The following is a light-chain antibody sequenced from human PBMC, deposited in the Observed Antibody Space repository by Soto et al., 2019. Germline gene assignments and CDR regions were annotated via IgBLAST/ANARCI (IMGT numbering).Light chain of an antibody. CDR2: GAS. CDR1: QSVRSN. Sequence: EIVMTQSPATLSVSPGERATLSCRASQSVRSNLAWYQQKPGQAPRLLIYGASTRATGIPARFSDSGSGTEFTFTISSLQSEDFAVYYCLQYNNWVPTFGQGTRVEI. CDR3: LQYNNWVPT. V-gene: IGKV3-15*01. J-gene: IGKJ1*01.